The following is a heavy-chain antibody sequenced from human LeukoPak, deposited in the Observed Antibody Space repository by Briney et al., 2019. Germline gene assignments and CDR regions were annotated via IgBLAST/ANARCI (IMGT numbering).Heavy chain of an antibody. V-gene: IGHV4-61*02. CDR1: GGSISSGSYY. CDR2: IYTSGST. D-gene: IGHD2-2*01. Sequence: SQTLSLTXTVSGGSISSGSYYWSWIRQPAGKGLEWIGRIYTSGSTNYNPSLKSRVTISVDTSKNQFSLKLSSVTAADTAVYYCALSGSGAAAMYRWFDPWGQGTLVTVSS. J-gene: IGHJ5*02. CDR3: ALSGSGAAAMYRWFDP.